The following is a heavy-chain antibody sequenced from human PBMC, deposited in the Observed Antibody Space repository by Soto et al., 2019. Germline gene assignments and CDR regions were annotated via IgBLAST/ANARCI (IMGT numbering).Heavy chain of an antibody. Sequence: SETLSLTCTVSGGSISSGAYYWSWIRQHPGKGLEWIGYIYYSGSTYYNPSLKSRVTISVDTSKNQFSLKLSSVTAADTAVYYCARVWGGAFDIWGQGTMVTVSS. CDR2: IYYSGST. D-gene: IGHD3-10*01. CDR1: GGSISSGAYY. J-gene: IGHJ3*02. V-gene: IGHV4-61*08. CDR3: ARVWGGAFDI.